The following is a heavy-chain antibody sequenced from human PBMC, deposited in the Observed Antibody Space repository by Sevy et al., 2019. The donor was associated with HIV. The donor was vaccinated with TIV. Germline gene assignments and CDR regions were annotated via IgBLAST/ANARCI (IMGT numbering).Heavy chain of an antibody. CDR2: INHSGST. CDR3: ARIGSSSGSSGRPRGYYYYMDV. CDR1: GGSFSGYY. V-gene: IGHV4-34*01. J-gene: IGHJ6*03. D-gene: IGHD6-13*01. Sequence: SETLSLTCAVYGGSFSGYYWSWIRQPPGKGLEWIGEINHSGSTNYNPSLKSRVTISVDTSKNQFSLKLSSVTTADTAVYYCARIGSSSGSSGRPRGYYYYMDVWGKGTTVTVSS.